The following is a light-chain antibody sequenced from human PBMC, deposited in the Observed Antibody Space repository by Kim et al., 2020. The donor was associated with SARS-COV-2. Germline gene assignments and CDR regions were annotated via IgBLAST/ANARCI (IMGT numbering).Light chain of an antibody. CDR2: YTS. CDR3: HQSHSLPYT. Sequence: SVSPGQKVTTTCRASESMGSSLHGFQLKPDQSPKLLVKYTSQSISGVPSRFRGSGSGTDFTLTINSLETEDAATYYCHQSHSLPYTFGQGTKLEI. J-gene: IGKJ2*01. CDR1: ESMGSS. V-gene: IGKV6-21*02.